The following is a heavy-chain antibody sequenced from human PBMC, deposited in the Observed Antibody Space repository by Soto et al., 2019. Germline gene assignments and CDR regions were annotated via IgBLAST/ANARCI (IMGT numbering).Heavy chain of an antibody. Sequence: GGSLRLSCAASGFTFSSYAMSWVRQAPGKGLEWVSAISGSGGSTYYADSVKGRFTISRDNSKNTLYLQMNSLRAEDTAVYYCAAETTPLYYYYYGMDVWGQGTTGTVSS. J-gene: IGHJ6*02. CDR1: GFTFSSYA. D-gene: IGHD4-17*01. CDR2: ISGSGGST. CDR3: AAETTPLYYYYYGMDV. V-gene: IGHV3-23*01.